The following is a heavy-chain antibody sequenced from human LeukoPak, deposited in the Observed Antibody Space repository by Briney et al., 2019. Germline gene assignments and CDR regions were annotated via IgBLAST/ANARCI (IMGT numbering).Heavy chain of an antibody. CDR2: INPNSGGT. CDR1: GYTFTGYY. V-gene: IGHV1-2*02. Sequence: GASVKVSCKASGYTFTGYYMHWVRQAPGQGLEWMGWINPNSGGTNYAQKFQGRVTMTRDTSISTAYMELSRLRSDDTAVYYCARSWDFWSGYHFDYWGQGTLVTVSS. CDR3: ARSWDFWSGYHFDY. J-gene: IGHJ4*02. D-gene: IGHD3-3*01.